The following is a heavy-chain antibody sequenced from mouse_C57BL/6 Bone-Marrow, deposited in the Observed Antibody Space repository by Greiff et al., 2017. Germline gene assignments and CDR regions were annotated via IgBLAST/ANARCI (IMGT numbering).Heavy chain of an antibody. Sequence: VMLVESGAELARPGASVKLSCKASGYTFTSYGISWVKQRTGQGLEWIGEIYPRSGNTYYNEKFKGKATLTADKSSSTAYMELRSLTSEDSAVYFCARSSLYYYGSSYAHWGQGTTLTVSS. CDR2: IYPRSGNT. CDR3: ARSSLYYYGSSYAH. CDR1: GYTFTSYG. D-gene: IGHD1-1*01. V-gene: IGHV1-81*01. J-gene: IGHJ2*01.